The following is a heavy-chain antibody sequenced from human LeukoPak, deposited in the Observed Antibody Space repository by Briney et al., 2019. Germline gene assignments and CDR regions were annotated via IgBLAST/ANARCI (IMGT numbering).Heavy chain of an antibody. CDR2: ISYDGSNK. CDR3: ARIEMATIDFDY. CDR1: GFTFSSYW. V-gene: IGHV3-30*03. J-gene: IGHJ4*02. D-gene: IGHD5-24*01. Sequence: PGGSLRLSCAASGFTFSSYWMSWVRQAPGKGLEWVAVISYDGSNKYYADSVKGRFTISRDNSKNTLYLQMNSLRAEDTAVYYCARIEMATIDFDYWGQGTLVTVSS.